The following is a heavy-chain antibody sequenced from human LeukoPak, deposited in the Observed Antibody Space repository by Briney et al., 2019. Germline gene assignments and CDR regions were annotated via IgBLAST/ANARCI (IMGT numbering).Heavy chain of an antibody. CDR1: GGSFSGYY. Sequence: SETLSLTCAVYGGSFSGYYWSWIRQPPGKGLEWIGEINHSGSTNYNPSLKSRVAISVDTSKNQFSLKLSSVTAADTVVYYCARGAFGYCSSTSCSILDYWGQGTLVTVSS. J-gene: IGHJ4*02. CDR2: INHSGST. V-gene: IGHV4-34*01. CDR3: ARGAFGYCSSTSCSILDY. D-gene: IGHD2-2*03.